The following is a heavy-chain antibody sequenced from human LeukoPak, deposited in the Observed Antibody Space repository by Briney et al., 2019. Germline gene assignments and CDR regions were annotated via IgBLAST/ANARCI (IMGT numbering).Heavy chain of an antibody. D-gene: IGHD3-22*01. J-gene: IGHJ4*02. V-gene: IGHV3-7*05. CDR2: IKQDGSEK. Sequence: GGSLRLSCAASGLTFSSYWMSWVRQAPGKGLEWVANIKQDGSEKNYVDSVKGRFTISRDNAKNSLYLQMNSLRAEDTAVYYCARGRDYYDSSGYLFWGQGTLVTVSS. CDR3: ARGRDYYDSSGYLF. CDR1: GLTFSSYW.